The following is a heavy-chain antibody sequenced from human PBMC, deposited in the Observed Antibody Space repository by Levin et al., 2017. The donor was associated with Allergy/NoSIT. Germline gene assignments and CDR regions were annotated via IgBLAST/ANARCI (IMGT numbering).Heavy chain of an antibody. CDR1: GGSVSSGSYY. J-gene: IGHJ5*02. Sequence: SQTLSLTCTVSGGSVSSGSYYWSWIRQPPGKGLEWIGYIYYSGSTNYNPSLKSRVTISVDTSKNQFSLKLSSVTAADTAVYYWARGSYDSSGYYFWFDPWGQGTLVTVSS. V-gene: IGHV4-61*01. D-gene: IGHD3-22*01. CDR3: ARGSYDSSGYYFWFDP. CDR2: IYYSGST.